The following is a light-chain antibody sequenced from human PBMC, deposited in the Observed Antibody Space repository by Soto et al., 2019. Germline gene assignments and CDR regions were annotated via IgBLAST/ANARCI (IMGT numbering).Light chain of an antibody. Sequence: EIVLTQSPATLSLSPGERATLSCRASQSVSSYLAWYQQKPGQAPRLLIYAASNRAPGIPARFSGSGSGTDFTLTISSLEPEDFAVYYWQQRSNWPPITFGQGTRLEIK. CDR3: QQRSNWPPIT. CDR1: QSVSSY. J-gene: IGKJ5*01. CDR2: AAS. V-gene: IGKV3-11*01.